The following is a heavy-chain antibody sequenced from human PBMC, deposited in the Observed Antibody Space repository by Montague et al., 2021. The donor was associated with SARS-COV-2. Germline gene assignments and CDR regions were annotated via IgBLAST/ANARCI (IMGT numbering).Heavy chain of an antibody. Sequence: SLRLSCAASGFTFSSYDMHWVRQATGKGLEWVSAIGTAGDTYYPGSVKGRFTISRENAKNSLYRLMNNLRAGDTAVYYCARDLSYYGMDVWGQGTTVTVSS. CDR2: IGTAGDT. CDR3: ARDLSYYGMDV. V-gene: IGHV3-13*04. J-gene: IGHJ6*02. CDR1: GFTFSSYD.